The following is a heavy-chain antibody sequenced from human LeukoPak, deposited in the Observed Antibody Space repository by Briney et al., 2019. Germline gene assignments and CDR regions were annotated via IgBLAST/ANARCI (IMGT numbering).Heavy chain of an antibody. CDR1: GYTFTSYD. J-gene: IGHJ4*02. CDR3: AGEIQWGFARW. V-gene: IGHV1-8*03. D-gene: IGHD1-26*01. CDR2: MNPNSGNT. Sequence: GASVKVSCKASGYTFTSYDINWVRQATGQGLEWMGWMNPNSGNTGYAQKFQGRVTITRNTSISTAYMELSSLRSEDTAVYYCAGEIQWGFARWWGQGTLVTVSS.